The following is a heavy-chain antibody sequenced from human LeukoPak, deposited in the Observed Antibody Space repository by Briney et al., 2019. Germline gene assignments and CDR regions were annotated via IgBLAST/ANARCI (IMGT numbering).Heavy chain of an antibody. CDR1: GDSITSYY. D-gene: IGHD3-10*01. J-gene: IGHJ4*02. V-gene: IGHV4-59*01. CDR3: ARGEGSVYG. CDR2: IYYSGST. Sequence: SETLSLTCTVSGDSITSYYWSWIRQPPGKGLEWIGYIYYSGSTNYNPSLKSRVTISVDTSKNQFSLKLNSVTAADTAVYYCARGEGSVYGWGQGTLVTVSS.